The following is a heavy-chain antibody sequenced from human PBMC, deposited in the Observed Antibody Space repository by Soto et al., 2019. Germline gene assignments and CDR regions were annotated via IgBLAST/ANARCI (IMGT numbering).Heavy chain of an antibody. J-gene: IGHJ6*02. CDR3: AGEPKGGAYDMDV. CDR1: RLTFSAHD. CDR2: IWSDGSRG. V-gene: IGHV3-33*01. Sequence: VQLVESGGGVVQHGTSLRLSCAASRLTFSAHDMHWVRQAPGKGLEWVALIWSDGSRGFYADSVKGRFTISRDNFKNTLYLQMNSLGAEDTAVYYCAGEPKGGAYDMDVWGQGTTVTVSS. D-gene: IGHD3-16*01.